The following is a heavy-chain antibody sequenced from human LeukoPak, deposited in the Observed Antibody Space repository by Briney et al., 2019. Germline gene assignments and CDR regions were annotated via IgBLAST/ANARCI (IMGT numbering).Heavy chain of an antibody. CDR3: ARRSGYDILTGHHDAFDY. CDR2: IYPGDSDT. Sequence: GESLKISCKGSGYSFTSYWIGWVRQMPGKGLGWMGIIYPGDSDTRYSPSFQGQVTISADKSISTAYLQWSSLKASDTAMYYCARRSGYDILTGHHDAFDYWGQGTLVTVSS. D-gene: IGHD3-9*01. V-gene: IGHV5-51*01. CDR1: GYSFTSYW. J-gene: IGHJ4*02.